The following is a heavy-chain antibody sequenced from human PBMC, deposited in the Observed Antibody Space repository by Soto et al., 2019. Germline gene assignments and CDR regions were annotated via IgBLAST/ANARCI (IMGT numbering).Heavy chain of an antibody. Sequence: GGSLRLSCAASGFTFSSYAMSWVRQAPGKGLEWVSGISASGGDTYYTDSVKGRFTISRDNSKNTVYLQVNSLRAEDTAVYYCGRPPRWWELPYYFDYWGQGALVTVSS. CDR2: ISASGGDT. D-gene: IGHD1-26*01. V-gene: IGHV3-23*01. CDR1: GFTFSSYA. CDR3: GRPPRWWELPYYFDY. J-gene: IGHJ4*02.